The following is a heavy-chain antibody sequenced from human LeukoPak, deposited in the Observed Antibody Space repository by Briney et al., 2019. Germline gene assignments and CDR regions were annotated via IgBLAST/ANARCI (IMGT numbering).Heavy chain of an antibody. CDR2: IVVGSDST. Sequence: SVKVSCKASGFTFTSSTMHWVRQARGQRLEWIGWIVVGSDSTNYAQRFQGRVAITRDMSTSTAYMELSSLRSEDTAVYYCTSDSGGKRYAFDMWGQGTMVTVSS. CDR1: GFTFTSST. D-gene: IGHD1-26*01. CDR3: TSDSGGKRYAFDM. J-gene: IGHJ3*02. V-gene: IGHV1-58*02.